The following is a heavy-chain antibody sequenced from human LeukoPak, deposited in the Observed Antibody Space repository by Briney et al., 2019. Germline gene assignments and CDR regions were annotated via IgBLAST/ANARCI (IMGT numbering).Heavy chain of an antibody. Sequence: PGGSLRLSCAASGFTFTSFSMNWVRQAPGKGLECVSSISDTATDIYYADSVKGRFTISRDNAKNSLYLQMNSLRAEDTAVYYCARDRFDCDSSGYPYDLWGQGTMVTVSS. V-gene: IGHV3-21*01. CDR1: GFTFTSFS. CDR3: ARDRFDCDSSGYPYDL. J-gene: IGHJ3*01. CDR2: ISDTATDI. D-gene: IGHD3-22*01.